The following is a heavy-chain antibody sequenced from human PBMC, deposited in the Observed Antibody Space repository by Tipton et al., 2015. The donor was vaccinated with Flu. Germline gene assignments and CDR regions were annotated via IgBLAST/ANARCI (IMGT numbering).Heavy chain of an antibody. Sequence: SLRLSCAASGFTFSSYAMSWVRQASGKGLEWVSAISGSGGSTYYADSVKGRFTISRDNSKNTLYLQMNSLRAEDTAVYYCAGGVVIRRGLDYWGQGTLVTVSS. V-gene: IGHV3-23*01. CDR1: GFTFSSYA. J-gene: IGHJ4*02. CDR3: AGGVVIRRGLDY. D-gene: IGHD3-3*01. CDR2: ISGSGGST.